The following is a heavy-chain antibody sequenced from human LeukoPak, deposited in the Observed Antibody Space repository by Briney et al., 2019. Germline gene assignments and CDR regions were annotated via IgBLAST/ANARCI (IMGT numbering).Heavy chain of an antibody. CDR1: GFTFDDYA. J-gene: IGHJ4*02. Sequence: LRLSCAASGFTFDDYAMHWVRQAPGKGLEWVSSISWNSGSIGYADSVKGRFTISRDNARNSLHLQMNSLRAEDTAVYYCAKRPNYYGSGSYYPLFDYWGQGTLVTVSS. D-gene: IGHD3-10*01. V-gene: IGHV3-9*01. CDR2: ISWNSGSI. CDR3: AKRPNYYGSGSYYPLFDY.